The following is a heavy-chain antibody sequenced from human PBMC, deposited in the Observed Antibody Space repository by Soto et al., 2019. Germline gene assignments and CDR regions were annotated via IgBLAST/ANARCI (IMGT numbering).Heavy chain of an antibody. V-gene: IGHV3-23*01. J-gene: IGHJ4*02. D-gene: IGHD2-2*01. Sequence: PGGSLRLSCAASGFTFSSYAMSWVRQAPGKGLEWVSAISGSGGSTYYADSVKGRFTISRDNSKNTLYLQMNSLRAEDTAVYYCAKADCSSTSCYREFDYWGQGTLDTVSS. CDR3: AKADCSSTSCYREFDY. CDR2: ISGSGGST. CDR1: GFTFSSYA.